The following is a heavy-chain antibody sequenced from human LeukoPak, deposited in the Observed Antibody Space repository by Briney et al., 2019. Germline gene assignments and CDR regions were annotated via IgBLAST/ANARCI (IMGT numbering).Heavy chain of an antibody. D-gene: IGHD3-22*01. CDR3: ARSHWHYYDSSGYYLGRTDAFDV. CDR1: GTSITNYY. CDR2: IYNRGST. J-gene: IGHJ3*01. V-gene: IGHV4-59*01. Sequence: SETLSLTCTVSGTSITNYYWNWIRQPPGKGLEWVGYIYNRGSTTYNPSLKSRVTISVDTSKNQFSLKLRSVTAADTAVYYCARSHWHYYDSSGYYLGRTDAFDVWGQGTMVTVSS.